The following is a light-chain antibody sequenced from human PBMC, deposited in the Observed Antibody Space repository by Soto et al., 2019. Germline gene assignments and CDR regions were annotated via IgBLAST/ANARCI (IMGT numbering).Light chain of an antibody. CDR2: SNN. CDR1: TSNIGTNT. Sequence: QSVLTQAPSASGTPGQRVTICCSGSTSNIGTNTVNWYQQFPGTAPKLLIYSNNQRPSGIPDRFSGSKSGTSASLDISGLQSEDEADYYCTAWDGSQNVRVFGGGTKLTVL. V-gene: IGLV1-44*01. CDR3: TAWDGSQNVRV. J-gene: IGLJ3*02.